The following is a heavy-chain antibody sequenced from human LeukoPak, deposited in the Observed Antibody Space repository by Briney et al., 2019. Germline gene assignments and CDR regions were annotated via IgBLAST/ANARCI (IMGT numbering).Heavy chain of an antibody. CDR3: ATIKEANDAFDI. V-gene: IGHV3-15*01. Sequence: GGSLRLSCAASGFTFINAWMTWVRQAPGKGLEWVGRIRSKRDGGTADYAAPVTGRFTISRDGSRNALILQMNSLKTEDTAVYYCATIKEANDAFDIWGQGTVVTVSS. J-gene: IGHJ3*02. CDR2: IRSKRDGGTA. CDR1: GFTFINAW.